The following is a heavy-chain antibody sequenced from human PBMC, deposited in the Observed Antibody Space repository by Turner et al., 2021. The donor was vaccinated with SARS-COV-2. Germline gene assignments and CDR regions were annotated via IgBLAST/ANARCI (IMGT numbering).Heavy chain of an antibody. J-gene: IGHJ4*02. V-gene: IGHV3-21*01. CDR1: GFPFSSYS. CDR2: ISSSSSYI. CDR3: ARWADYDSSGYYPSHFDY. Sequence: EVQLVESGGGLVKPGGSLSLCCAASGFPFSSYSMNWVRQAPGKGLEWVSSISSSSSYIYYADSVKGRFTISRDNAKNSLYLQMNSLRAEDTAVYYCARWADYDSSGYYPSHFDYWGQGTLVTVSS. D-gene: IGHD3-22*01.